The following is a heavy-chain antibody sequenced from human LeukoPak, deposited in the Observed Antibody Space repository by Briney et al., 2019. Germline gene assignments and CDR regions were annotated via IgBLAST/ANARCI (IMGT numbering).Heavy chain of an antibody. V-gene: IGHV4-31*03. Sequence: PSETLSLTCTVSGGSISSGGYYWSWIRQHPGKGLEWIGYIYHSGPTNNNPSLKSRVTMSVDKSNNQFSLKLSSVTAADTAVYYCARLGLYSSSWHSIESWGQGTLVTVSS. CDR1: GGSISSGGYY. CDR3: ARLGLYSSSWHSIES. CDR2: IYHSGPT. D-gene: IGHD6-13*01. J-gene: IGHJ4*02.